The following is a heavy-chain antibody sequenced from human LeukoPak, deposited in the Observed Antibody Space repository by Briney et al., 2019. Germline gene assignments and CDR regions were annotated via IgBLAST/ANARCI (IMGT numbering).Heavy chain of an antibody. CDR2: VRGCGAGT. CDR3: ASTRPEGSCSGGSCSIFDY. D-gene: IGHD2-15*01. Sequence: GGSLRLSCAASGFRFSTYAMSWVRQAPGKGLEWVSTVRGCGAGTYYADSVKGRFTTSRDNSKNTLYLQMKSLRAEDTAVYYCASTRPEGSCSGGSCSIFDYWGQGTLITVSS. V-gene: IGHV3-23*01. J-gene: IGHJ4*02. CDR1: GFRFSTYA.